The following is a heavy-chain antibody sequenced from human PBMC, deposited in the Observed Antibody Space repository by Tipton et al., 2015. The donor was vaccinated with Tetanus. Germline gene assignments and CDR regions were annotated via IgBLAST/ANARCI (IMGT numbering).Heavy chain of an antibody. D-gene: IGHD6-13*01. Sequence: TLSLTCTVSGGSINSYYWSWLRLPPGKGLEWIGYIYFSGHTKYNPSLNSRVTMSVDTSNNQFSLKLSSVTAAATTVYYCARGGIAAAGGGLDYWGQGTLVTVSS. J-gene: IGHJ4*02. CDR2: IYFSGHT. CDR1: GGSINSYY. V-gene: IGHV4-59*01. CDR3: ARGGIAAAGGGLDY.